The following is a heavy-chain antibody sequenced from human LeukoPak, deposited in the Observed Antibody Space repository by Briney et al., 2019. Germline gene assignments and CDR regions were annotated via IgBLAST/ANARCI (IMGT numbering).Heavy chain of an antibody. CDR1: GGTFSSYA. D-gene: IGHD3-22*01. CDR3: ARGHSSGYNY. CDR2: IIPILGIA. V-gene: IGHV1-69*04. J-gene: IGHJ4*02. Sequence: GASVKVSCKASGGTFSSYAISWVRQAPGQGLEWMGSIIPILGIANYAQKFQGRVTITAGKSTSTAYMELSSLRSEDTAVYYCARGHSSGYNYWGQGTLVTVSS.